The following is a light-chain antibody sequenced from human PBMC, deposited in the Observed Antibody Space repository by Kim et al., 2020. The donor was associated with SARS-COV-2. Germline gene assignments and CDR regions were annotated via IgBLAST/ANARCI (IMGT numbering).Light chain of an antibody. Sequence: LGQTVRITCQGDSLRSYYASWYQQKPGQAPVLVIYGKNNRPSGIPDRFSGSSSGNTASLTITGAQAEDEADYYCNSRDSSGNPFVFGTGTKVTVL. CDR3: NSRDSSGNPFV. CDR1: SLRSYY. V-gene: IGLV3-19*01. CDR2: GKN. J-gene: IGLJ1*01.